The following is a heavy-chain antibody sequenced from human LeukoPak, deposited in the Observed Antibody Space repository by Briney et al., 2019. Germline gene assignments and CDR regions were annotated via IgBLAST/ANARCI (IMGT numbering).Heavy chain of an antibody. CDR1: GYTFTSYG. V-gene: IGHV1-18*01. D-gene: IGHD1-26*01. J-gene: IGHJ6*03. CDR2: ISAYNGNT. CDR3: ARAPVEKRFSGSHFYYYYMDV. Sequence: ASVKVSCKASGYTFTSYGISWVRQAPGQGLEWMGWISAYNGNTNYAQKFQGRVTITADKSTSTAYMELSSLRSEDTAVYYCARAPVEKRFSGSHFYYYYMDVWGKGTTVTVSS.